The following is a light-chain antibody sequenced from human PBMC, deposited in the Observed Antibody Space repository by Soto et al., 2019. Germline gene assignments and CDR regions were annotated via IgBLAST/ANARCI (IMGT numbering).Light chain of an antibody. CDR3: SSYTSSGTWV. J-gene: IGLJ3*02. CDR1: SSDVGSYNR. CDR2: QVS. Sequence: QSALTQPPSVSGSPGQSVTISCTGTSSDVGSYNRVSGYQQPPGTAPKLMICQVSNRPSGVPDRFSGSKSGNTASLTISGLQAEDEADYYCSSYTSSGTWVFGGGTKLTVL. V-gene: IGLV2-18*02.